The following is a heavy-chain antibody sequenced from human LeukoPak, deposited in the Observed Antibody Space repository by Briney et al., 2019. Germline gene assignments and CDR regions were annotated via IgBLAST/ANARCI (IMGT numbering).Heavy chain of an antibody. CDR2: ISQTENS. D-gene: IGHD3-16*01. J-gene: IGHJ3*01. Sequence: SETLSLTCGVSGFSISNGFSWGWIRQPPGKGLEWIGSISQTENSYNNPSLKSRVTISVDTSKNQFSPKLSSVTAADTAVYYCARFDYVWGNGNHGMDAFDVWGQGTMVTVSS. V-gene: IGHV4-38-2*01. CDR3: ARFDYVWGNGNHGMDAFDV. CDR1: GFSISNGFS.